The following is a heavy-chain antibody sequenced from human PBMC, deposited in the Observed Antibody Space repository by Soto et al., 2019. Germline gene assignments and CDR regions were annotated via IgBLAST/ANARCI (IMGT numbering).Heavy chain of an antibody. CDR1: GFTFSSYA. V-gene: IGHV3-23*01. D-gene: IGHD5-18*01. Sequence: EVQLLDSGGGLVQPGGSLRLSCAASGFTFSSYAMSWVRQAPGKGLEWVSGISGIGGGTYYADSVKGRITISRDKSKNTLYLQMNSLRAEDTAVYYCAKDGYSYRYPSYFDSWGQGTLVTVSS. J-gene: IGHJ4*02. CDR3: AKDGYSYRYPSYFDS. CDR2: ISGIGGGT.